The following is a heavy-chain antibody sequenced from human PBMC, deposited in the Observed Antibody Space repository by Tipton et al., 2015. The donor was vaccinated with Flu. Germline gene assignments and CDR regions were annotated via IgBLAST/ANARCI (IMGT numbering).Heavy chain of an antibody. D-gene: IGHD2-2*01. Sequence: QLVQSGAEVKNPGASVKVSCKASGYSLTSYPISWVRQAPGQGLEWMGWISGYSGNTNYAQNLQGRVTMTTDTSTSTAYMELRSLRSDDAAVYYCARPGGPAAVNPFSYFDFWGQGTLVTVSS. CDR1: GYSLTSYP. V-gene: IGHV1-18*04. J-gene: IGHJ4*02. CDR3: ARPGGPAAVNPFSYFDF. CDR2: ISGYSGNT.